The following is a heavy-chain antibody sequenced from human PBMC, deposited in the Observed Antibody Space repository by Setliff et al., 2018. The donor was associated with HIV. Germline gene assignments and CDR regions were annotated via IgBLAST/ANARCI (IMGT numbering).Heavy chain of an antibody. CDR3: TKAMGSSWWEALHY. CDR1: GFTFRDFG. V-gene: IGHV3-48*04. Sequence: GGSLRLSCTASGFTFRDFGMNWVRQAPGKGLEWVSYISSSGSAIYYADSVKGRFTISRDNSKTSLYLQMNSLRTEDTALYYCTKAMGSSWWEALHYWGQGTLVTVSS. J-gene: IGHJ4*02. D-gene: IGHD6-13*01. CDR2: ISSSGSAI.